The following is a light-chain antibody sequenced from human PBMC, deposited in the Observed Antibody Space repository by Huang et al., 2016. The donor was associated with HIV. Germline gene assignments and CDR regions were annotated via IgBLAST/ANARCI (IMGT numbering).Light chain of an antibody. J-gene: IGKJ2*01. CDR1: QNLLYSDGPNL. Sequence: EIVMTQSPLSLPVTPGQPASISCKSSQNLLYSDGPNLLDWYLQKPGKSPKLVVFLVSNRAPGCSDRFSGSGSGTDFTLEISRVEAEDVGVYYCMQGLQAPPTFGQGTKLEI. CDR2: LVS. CDR3: MQGLQAPPT. V-gene: IGKV2-28*01.